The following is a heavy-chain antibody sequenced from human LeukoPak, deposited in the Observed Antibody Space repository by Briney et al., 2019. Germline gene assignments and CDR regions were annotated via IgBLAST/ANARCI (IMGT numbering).Heavy chain of an antibody. Sequence: GRSLRLSCAASGFTLSSYAMHWVRQAPGKGLEWVAVISYDGSNKYYADSVKGRFTISRDNSKNTLYLQMNSLRAEDTAVYYCARGGSGDIFDIWGQGTMVTVSS. V-gene: IGHV3-30*04. D-gene: IGHD2-21*01. J-gene: IGHJ3*02. CDR1: GFTLSSYA. CDR2: ISYDGSNK. CDR3: ARGGSGDIFDI.